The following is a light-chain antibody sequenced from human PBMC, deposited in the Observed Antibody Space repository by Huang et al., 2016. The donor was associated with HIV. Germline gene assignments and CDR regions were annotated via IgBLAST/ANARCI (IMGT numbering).Light chain of an antibody. V-gene: IGKV1-5*01. J-gene: IGKJ2*01. CDR1: QTLSTW. Sequence: DIQMTQSPSPLSASVGDRVTITCRASQTLSTWLVWYRQKPGKAPQFLIYDAATLESGVPSRFSGSASGTEFTLTISSLQPDDFATYYCQQYSSYPYTFGQGTKLEIK. CDR2: DAA. CDR3: QQYSSYPYT.